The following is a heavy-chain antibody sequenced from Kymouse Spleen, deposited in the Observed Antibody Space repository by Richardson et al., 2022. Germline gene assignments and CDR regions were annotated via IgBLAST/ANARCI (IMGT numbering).Heavy chain of an antibody. CDR3: ARDRWNYYYYYGMDV. CDR2: IKQDGSEK. CDR1: GFTFSSYW. Sequence: EVQLVESGGGLVQPGGSLRLSCAASGFTFSSYWMSWVRQAPGKGLEWVANIKQDGSEKYYVDSVKGRFTISRDNAKNSLYLQMNSLRAEDTAVYYCARDRWNYYYYYGMDVWGQGTTVTVSS. V-gene: IGHV3-7*01. D-gene: IGHD1-1*01,IGHD1-20*01,IGHD1-7*01. J-gene: IGHJ6*02.